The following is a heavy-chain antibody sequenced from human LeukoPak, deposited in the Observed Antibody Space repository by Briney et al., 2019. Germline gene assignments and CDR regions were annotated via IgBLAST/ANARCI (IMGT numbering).Heavy chain of an antibody. CDR3: ARDIGSYRYCSSTSCYYYYYGMDV. Sequence: GGSLRLSCAASGFTFSDYYMSWIRQAPGKGLEWVSYISSSGSTIYYADSVKGRFTISRDNAKNSLYLQMNSLRAEDTAVYYCARDIGSYRYCSSTSCYYYYYGMDVWGQGTTVTVSS. J-gene: IGHJ6*02. CDR2: ISSSGSTI. D-gene: IGHD2-2*01. V-gene: IGHV3-11*01. CDR1: GFTFSDYY.